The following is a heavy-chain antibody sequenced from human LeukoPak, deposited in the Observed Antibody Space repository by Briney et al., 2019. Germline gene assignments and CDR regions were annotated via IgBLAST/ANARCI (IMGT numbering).Heavy chain of an antibody. D-gene: IGHD1-26*01. CDR3: ASGIAAADPYSGSYQGVY. Sequence: GASVKVSCKASGYTFTSYYMHWVRQAPGQGLEWMGIINPSGGSTSYAQKFQGRVTMTRDMSTSTVYMELSSLRSEDTAVYYCASGIAAADPYSGSYQGVYWGQGTLVTVSS. CDR1: GYTFTSYY. CDR2: INPSGGST. V-gene: IGHV1-46*01. J-gene: IGHJ4*02.